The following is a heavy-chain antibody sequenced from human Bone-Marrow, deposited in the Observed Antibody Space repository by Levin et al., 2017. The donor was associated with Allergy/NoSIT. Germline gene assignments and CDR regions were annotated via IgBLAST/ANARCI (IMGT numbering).Heavy chain of an antibody. J-gene: IGHJ6*02. Sequence: GESLKISCAASGFSFSSYAIHWVRQAPGKGLEWVAVISFDGDNKYYAESVEGRFTISRDNSKNTLFLQLNSLRAEDAAVYYCARDKESSSTDYGMDVWGQGTTVTVSS. CDR1: GFSFSSYA. CDR2: ISFDGDNK. V-gene: IGHV3-30-3*01. D-gene: IGHD2-21*02. CDR3: ARDKESSSTDYGMDV.